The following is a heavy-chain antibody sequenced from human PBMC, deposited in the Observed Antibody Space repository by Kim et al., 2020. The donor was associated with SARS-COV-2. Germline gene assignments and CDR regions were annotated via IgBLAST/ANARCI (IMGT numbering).Heavy chain of an antibody. V-gene: IGHV5-51*01. CDR3: AREAAKAAFDY. D-gene: IGHD2-15*01. CDR2: IYPGDSDI. CDR1: GNSFTSYW. Sequence: GESLKISCKGSGNSFTSYWIGWVRQMPGKGLEWVGIIYPGDSDIRYSPSFQGQVTISADKSISTAYLQWSSQKASDTAMYYCAREAAKAAFDYWGQGTLVTVSS. J-gene: IGHJ4*02.